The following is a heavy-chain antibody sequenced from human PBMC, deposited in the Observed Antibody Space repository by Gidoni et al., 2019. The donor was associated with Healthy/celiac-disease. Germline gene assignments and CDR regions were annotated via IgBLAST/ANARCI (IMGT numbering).Heavy chain of an antibody. CDR1: GGSIRSGGYY. J-gene: IGHJ5*02. CDR3: ARVKYCSGGSCNWFDP. D-gene: IGHD2-15*01. CDR2: IYYIGST. V-gene: IGHV4-31*03. Sequence: QVQLHASGPGLVKPSQTLSLTCPVSGGSIRSGGYYWSWIRQHPGKGLEWIGYIYYIGSTYYNPSLKSRVNISVDTSKNQFSLKLSSVTAADTAVYYCARVKYCSGGSCNWFDPWGQGTLVTVSS.